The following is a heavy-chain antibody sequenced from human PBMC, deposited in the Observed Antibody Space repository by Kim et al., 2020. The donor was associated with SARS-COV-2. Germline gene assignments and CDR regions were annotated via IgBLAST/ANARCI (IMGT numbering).Heavy chain of an antibody. Sequence: GGSLRLSCAASGFTFGNYGMSWVRQAPGKGLEWVASISVLGDATYYADSVKGRFTISRDSSKNTLYLQMNSLRADDTAIFYCTKNPRGHFDFWSGPWYSYYGMDVWGQGTTVTVSS. CDR3: TKNPRGHFDFWSGPWYSYYGMDV. V-gene: IGHV3-23*01. CDR2: ISVLGDAT. CDR1: GFTFGNYG. J-gene: IGHJ6*02. D-gene: IGHD3-3*01.